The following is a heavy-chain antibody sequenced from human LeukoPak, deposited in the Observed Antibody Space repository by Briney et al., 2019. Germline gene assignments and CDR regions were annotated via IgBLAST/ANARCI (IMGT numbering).Heavy chain of an antibody. Sequence: ASVKVSCKASGYTFTGYYMHWVRQAPGQGLEWMGWINPNSGGTNYAQKFQGRVTMTRDTSISTAYMELSRLRSDDTAVYYCARLGPSDCSGGSCYVGVYYYYGMDVWGQGTTVTVSS. CDR1: GYTFTGYY. CDR3: ARLGPSDCSGGSCYVGVYYYYGMDV. J-gene: IGHJ6*02. CDR2: INPNSGGT. V-gene: IGHV1-2*02. D-gene: IGHD2-15*01.